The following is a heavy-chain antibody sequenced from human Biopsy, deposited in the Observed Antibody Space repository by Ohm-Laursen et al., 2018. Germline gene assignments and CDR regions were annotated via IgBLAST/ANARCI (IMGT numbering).Heavy chain of an antibody. V-gene: IGHV1-69*06. CDR1: GGTFSNYA. CDR3: APQTPRDPDILTGAYHYDMAV. D-gene: IGHD3-9*01. Sequence: SVKVSCKASGGTFSNYAISWVRQAPGQGLEWMGGIITFFATVKYAQKFQGRLTISADRSTDTAYMELSSLRSEDTAVYYCAPQTPRDPDILTGAYHYDMAVWGQGTTVTVSS. J-gene: IGHJ6*02. CDR2: IITFFATV.